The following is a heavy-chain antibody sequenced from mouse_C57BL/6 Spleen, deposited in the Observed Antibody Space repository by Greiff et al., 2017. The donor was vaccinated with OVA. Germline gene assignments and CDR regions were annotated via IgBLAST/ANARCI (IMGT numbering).Heavy chain of an antibody. CDR2: ISDGGSYT. CDR1: GFTFSSYA. D-gene: IGHD1-1*01. CDR3: ARVTTVVDHFDY. J-gene: IGHJ2*01. V-gene: IGHV5-4*01. Sequence: EVQRVESGGGLVKPGGSLKLSCAASGFTFSSYAMSWVRQTPEKRLEWVATISDGGSYTYYPDNVKGRFTISRDNAKNNLYLQMSHLKSEDTAMYYCARVTTVVDHFDYWGQGTTLTVSS.